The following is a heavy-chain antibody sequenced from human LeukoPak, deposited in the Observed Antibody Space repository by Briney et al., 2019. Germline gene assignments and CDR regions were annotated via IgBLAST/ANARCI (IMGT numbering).Heavy chain of an antibody. CDR1: GFTFSSSG. J-gene: IGHJ5*02. Sequence: PGGSLRLSCAASGFTFSSSGISWVRQAPGKGLEWVSAISDSGGSTCYADSVKGRFTISRDNAKNTLYLQMNSLRAEDTAVYYCARGARASTALGWFDPWGQGTLVTVSS. CDR2: ISDSGGST. V-gene: IGHV3-23*01. D-gene: IGHD5-18*01. CDR3: ARGARASTALGWFDP.